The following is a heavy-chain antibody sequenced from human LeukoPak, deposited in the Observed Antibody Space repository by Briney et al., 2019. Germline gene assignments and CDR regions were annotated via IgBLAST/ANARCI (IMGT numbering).Heavy chain of an antibody. J-gene: IGHJ4*02. CDR2: ISYDGPNK. Sequence: GGSLRLSCAASGFTFSNYGMHWVRQAPGKGLEWVTVISYDGPNKYYADSVKGRFTISRDNSKNTLYLQMNSLRAEDTAVYYCAKGRYHLATVTLLDYWGRGTLVTVSS. CDR3: AKGRYHLATVTLLDY. V-gene: IGHV3-30*18. CDR1: GFTFSNYG. D-gene: IGHD4-17*01.